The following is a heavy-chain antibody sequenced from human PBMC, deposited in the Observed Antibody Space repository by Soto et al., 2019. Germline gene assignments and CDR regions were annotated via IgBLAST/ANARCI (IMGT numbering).Heavy chain of an antibody. V-gene: IGHV1-2*04. D-gene: IGHD2-8*02. Sequence: ASVKVSCKASGYTFTGYYMHWVRQAPGQGLEWMGWINPNSGGTNYAQKFQGWVTMTRDTSMSTAYMELSSLRSEDTAVYYCARDTGEMRFDYWGQGTLVTVSS. CDR2: INPNSGGT. J-gene: IGHJ4*02. CDR3: ARDTGEMRFDY. CDR1: GYTFTGYY.